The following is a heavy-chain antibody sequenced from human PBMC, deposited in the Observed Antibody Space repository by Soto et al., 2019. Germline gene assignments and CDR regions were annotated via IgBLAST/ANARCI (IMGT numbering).Heavy chain of an antibody. D-gene: IGHD5-12*01. V-gene: IGHV1-69*02. J-gene: IGHJ4*02. CDR2: IIPILGIA. Sequence: QVQLVQSGAEVKKPGSSVKVSCKASGGTFSSYTISWVRQAPGQGLEWMGRIIPILGIANYAQKFQGRVTIXXDXSXITAYMELSSLRSEDTAVYYCARAGNSGYDPYYFDYWGQGTLVTVSS. CDR3: ARAGNSGYDPYYFDY. CDR1: GGTFSSYT.